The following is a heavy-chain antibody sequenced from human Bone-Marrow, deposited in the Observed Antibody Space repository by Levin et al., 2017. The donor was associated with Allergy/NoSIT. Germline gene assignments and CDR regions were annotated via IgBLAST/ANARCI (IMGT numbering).Heavy chain of an antibody. Sequence: GGSLRLSCAASGFTFSTYAMNWVRQAPGKGLEWVSAIGGSGGNIHPTGTTYYADSVKGRFTISRDNSKNTLYLQMNSLRADDTAIYFCAKDNGGSGWYVRAFDLWGQGTMVTVSS. D-gene: IGHD6-19*01. CDR3: AKDNGGSGWYVRAFDL. J-gene: IGHJ3*01. CDR2: IGGSGGNIHPTGTT. V-gene: IGHV3-23*01. CDR1: GFTFSTYA.